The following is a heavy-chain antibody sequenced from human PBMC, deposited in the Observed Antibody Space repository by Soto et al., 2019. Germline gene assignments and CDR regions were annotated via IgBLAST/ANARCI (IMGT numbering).Heavy chain of an antibody. J-gene: IGHJ4*02. CDR2: IWYDGSNK. Sequence: GGSLRLSCAASGFTFSSYGMHWVRQAPGKGLEWVAVIWYDGSNKYYADSVKGRFTISRDNSKNTLYLQMNSLRAEDTAVYYCARAGRDAYNFAHYYFDYWGQGTLVTVSS. D-gene: IGHD1-1*01. CDR3: ARAGRDAYNFAHYYFDY. V-gene: IGHV3-33*01. CDR1: GFTFSSYG.